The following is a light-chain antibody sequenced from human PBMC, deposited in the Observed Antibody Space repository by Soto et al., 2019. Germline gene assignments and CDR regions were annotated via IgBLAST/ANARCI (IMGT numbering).Light chain of an antibody. J-gene: IGLJ1*01. CDR1: NSNIGNNY. CDR3: GTWDSRMTAYV. CDR2: DNN. V-gene: IGLV1-51*01. Sequence: QSVLTQPPSVSAAPGQKVTISCSGSNSNIGNNYVSRYQQLPGTAPRLLIYDNNKRPSGIPDRFSGSKSGTSATLGITGLQTGDEADYYCGTWDSRMTAYVFGTGTKVTVL.